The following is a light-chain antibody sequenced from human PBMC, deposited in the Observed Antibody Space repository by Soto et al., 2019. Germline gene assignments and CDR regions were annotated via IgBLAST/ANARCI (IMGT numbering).Light chain of an antibody. CDR1: QSINKY. Sequence: DIQMTQSPSSLSASVGDRVTITCRASQSINKYLNWYQQKPGKAPKLLIYAASSLESGVPSRFSGSGSGTYFTLTIRSLPPEDFATYLCQQSYNASALTFGGGTKVEIK. CDR2: AAS. J-gene: IGKJ4*01. V-gene: IGKV1-39*01. CDR3: QQSYNASALT.